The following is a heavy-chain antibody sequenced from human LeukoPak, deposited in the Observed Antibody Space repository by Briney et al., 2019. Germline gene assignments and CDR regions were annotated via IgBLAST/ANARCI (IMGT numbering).Heavy chain of an antibody. V-gene: IGHV3-20*04. Sequence: PGGSLRLSCAPSGFIFEDYGMHWVRQAPGKGLEWVSGINWSGGSTGYADSVKGRFTISRDNAKNSLYLQMNSLRAEATALYYCARWGNGYNLFDYWGQGILVTVSS. CDR2: INWSGGST. J-gene: IGHJ4*02. D-gene: IGHD3-3*01. CDR3: ARWGNGYNLFDY. CDR1: GFIFEDYG.